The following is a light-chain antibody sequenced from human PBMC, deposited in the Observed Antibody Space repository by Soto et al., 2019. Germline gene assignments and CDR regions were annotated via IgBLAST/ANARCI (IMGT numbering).Light chain of an antibody. Sequence: EIVVTQSPGTLSLSPGERATLSCRASQRVSSSYLAWYQQKPGQAPRLLISGASSRATGIPDRFSGSGSGTDFTLTISRLEPEDFAVYYCQQYGSSPRTFGQGTKLEIK. CDR3: QQYGSSPRT. CDR1: QRVSSSY. J-gene: IGKJ2*01. V-gene: IGKV3-20*01. CDR2: GAS.